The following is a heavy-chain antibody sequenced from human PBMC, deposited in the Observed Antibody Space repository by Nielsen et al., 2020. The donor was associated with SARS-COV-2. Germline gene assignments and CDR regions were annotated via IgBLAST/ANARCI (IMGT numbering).Heavy chain of an antibody. CDR3: AKDKLDTRGYYFDY. CDR1: GFTFSCCA. D-gene: IGHD3-22*01. J-gene: IGHJ4*02. Sequence: SCAASGFTFSCCAMHWVRQAPGKGLEWVAVVSYDGSKQHYADSVKGRFTISRDDSRNTLYLQMNSLGAEDTAVYYCAKDKLDTRGYYFDYWGQGTLVTVSS. CDR2: VSYDGSKQ. V-gene: IGHV3-30*18.